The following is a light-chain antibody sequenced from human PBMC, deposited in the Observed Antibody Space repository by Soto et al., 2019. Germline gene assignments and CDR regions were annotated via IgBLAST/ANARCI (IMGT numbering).Light chain of an antibody. CDR2: DAS. V-gene: IGKV3-11*01. J-gene: IGKJ2*01. CDR3: QQCSAWPQT. CDR1: QNVNSF. Sequence: EIVLTQSPAALSVSPGERATLSCRASQNVNSFLAWYQQKPGLAPRLLIHDASNRATGIPARFSGSGSGTDFTLTISSLEPEDFAVYYCQQCSAWPQTFGQGTKLEIK.